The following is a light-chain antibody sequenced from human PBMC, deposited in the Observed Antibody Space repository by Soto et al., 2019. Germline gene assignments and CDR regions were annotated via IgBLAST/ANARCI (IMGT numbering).Light chain of an antibody. CDR2: AAS. Sequence: DIQMTQSPSSLSASVGDRVTITCRASQSISSYLNWYQQKPGKAPKLLIYAASSLQSRVPSRFSGSGSGADFPLTTSSLQPEDFATYYWQQSYSTDRTFGQGTKVEIK. CDR3: QQSYSTDRT. CDR1: QSISSY. V-gene: IGKV1-39*01. J-gene: IGKJ1*01.